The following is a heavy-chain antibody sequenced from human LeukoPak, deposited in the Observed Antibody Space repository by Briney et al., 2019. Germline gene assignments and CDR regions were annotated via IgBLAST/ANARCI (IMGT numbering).Heavy chain of an antibody. V-gene: IGHV1-2*02. J-gene: IGHJ4*02. CDR1: XXXXTXXY. CDR3: ARDTRGDTAMVL. Sequence: ASVKVSCKXXXXXXTXXYXXWVRQAPGQGLEWMGWINPNSGGTNYAQKFQGRVTMTRDTSISKAYMELSRLRSDDTAVYYCARDTRGDTAMVLWGQGTLVTVSS. D-gene: IGHD5-18*01. CDR2: INPNSGGT.